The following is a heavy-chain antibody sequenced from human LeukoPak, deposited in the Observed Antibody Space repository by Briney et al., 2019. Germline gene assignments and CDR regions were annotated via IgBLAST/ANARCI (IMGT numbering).Heavy chain of an antibody. CDR3: AQGIYSSGWSYFDY. CDR2: LSGSGITT. D-gene: IGHD6-19*01. V-gene: IGHV3-23*01. J-gene: IGHJ4*01. Sequence: GGSLRLSCAASGFTFSNSAMSWVRQAPGKGLEWVSTLSGSGITTYYADSVKGRFTISRDNSKNTLYLQMNSLRAEDTAVYYCAQGIYSSGWSYFDYWGHGTLVTVSS. CDR1: GFTFSNSA.